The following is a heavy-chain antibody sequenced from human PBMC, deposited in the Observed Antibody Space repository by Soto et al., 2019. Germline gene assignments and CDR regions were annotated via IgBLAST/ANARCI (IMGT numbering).Heavy chain of an antibody. J-gene: IGHJ4*02. Sequence: GGSLRLSCAAFGFTFSNYAMSWVRQAPGKGLEWVSAISGSGGSTYYADSVKGRFTISRDNSKNTLYLQMNSLRAEDTAVYYCAREQLHLFANFRLREFDYWGQGTLVTVSS. V-gene: IGHV3-23*01. CDR2: ISGSGGST. CDR1: GFTFSNYA. CDR3: AREQLHLFANFRLREFDY. D-gene: IGHD1-1*01.